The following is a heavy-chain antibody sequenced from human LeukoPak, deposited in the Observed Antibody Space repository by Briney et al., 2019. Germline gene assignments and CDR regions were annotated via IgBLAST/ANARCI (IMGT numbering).Heavy chain of an antibody. CDR1: GGSFSGYY. J-gene: IGHJ4*02. D-gene: IGHD3-9*01. CDR3: ARAGMDDILTGYYTYTQFFDY. V-gene: IGHV4-34*01. CDR2: INHSGST. Sequence: SETLSLTCAVYGGSFSGYYWSWIRQPPGKGLEWIGEINHSGSTNYNPSPKSRVTISVDTSKNQFSLKLSSVTAADTAVYYCARAGMDDILTGYYTYTQFFDYWGQGTLVTVSS.